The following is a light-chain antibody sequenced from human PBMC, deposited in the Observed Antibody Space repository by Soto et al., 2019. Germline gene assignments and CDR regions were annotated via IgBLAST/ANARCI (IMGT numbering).Light chain of an antibody. CDR3: CSYTSSSIRV. CDR2: EVR. J-gene: IGLJ3*02. CDR1: SSDVGGYNH. Sequence: QSALTQPASVSGSPGQSITISCTGTSSDVGGYNHVSWYQQHPGKAPKLIIYEVRNWPSGVSNRLSGSKSGNTASLTISGLQADDEADYYCCSYTSSSIRVFGGGTKLTVL. V-gene: IGLV2-14*01.